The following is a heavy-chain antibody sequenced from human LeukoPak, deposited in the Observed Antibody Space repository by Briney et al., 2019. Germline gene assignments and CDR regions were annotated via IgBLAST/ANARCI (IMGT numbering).Heavy chain of an antibody. Sequence: SVKASCKASGGTFSSYAISWVRQAPGQGLKWMGGIIPIFGTANYAQKFQGRVTITADESTSTAYMELSSLRSEDTAVYYCRTHSTVVTQPAFDSWGQGTLVTVSS. J-gene: IGHJ4*02. CDR3: RTHSTVVTQPAFDS. V-gene: IGHV1-69*13. CDR2: IIPIFGTA. CDR1: GGTFSSYA. D-gene: IGHD4-23*01.